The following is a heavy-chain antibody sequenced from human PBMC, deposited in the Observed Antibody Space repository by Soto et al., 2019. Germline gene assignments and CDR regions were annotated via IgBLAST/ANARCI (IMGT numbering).Heavy chain of an antibody. J-gene: IGHJ4*02. Sequence: EVQLVESGGGLVQPGGSLRLSCAATGFTFSTYWMHWVRQGPGKGLVWVSRISTDGSSTTYADSVKGRFTISRDNAKNTLYLQMNSLSAEDTAVYYCARATGSSHPFDYWGQGSLVTVSS. CDR2: ISTDGSST. D-gene: IGHD2-2*01. CDR1: GFTFSTYW. V-gene: IGHV3-74*01. CDR3: ARATGSSHPFDY.